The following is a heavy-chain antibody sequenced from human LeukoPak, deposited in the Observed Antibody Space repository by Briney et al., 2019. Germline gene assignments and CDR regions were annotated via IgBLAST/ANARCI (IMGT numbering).Heavy chain of an antibody. Sequence: SETLSLTCAVYGGSFSGYYWSWIRQPPGKGLEWIGEINHSGSTNYNPSLKSRVTISVDTSKNQFSLKLSSVTAADTAVYYCARDQRGYPDYWGQGTLVTVSS. CDR2: INHSGST. J-gene: IGHJ4*02. CDR1: GGSFSGYY. CDR3: ARDQRGYPDY. D-gene: IGHD5-18*01. V-gene: IGHV4-34*01.